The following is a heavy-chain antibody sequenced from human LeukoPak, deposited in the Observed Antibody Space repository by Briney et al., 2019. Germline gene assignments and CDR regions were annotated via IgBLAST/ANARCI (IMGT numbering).Heavy chain of an antibody. CDR3: SRESGAFSPFGY. Sequence: SETLSLTCGVSGGSISSTNWWSWVRPPPGEGLEWIGEISLSGVTNYNPSLKRRVTMWLDRSKKHLSLTLTSVTAADTAVYYCSRESGAFSPFGYWGQGTLVTVSS. CDR1: GGSISSTNW. D-gene: IGHD1-26*01. J-gene: IGHJ4*02. V-gene: IGHV4-4*02. CDR2: ISLSGVT.